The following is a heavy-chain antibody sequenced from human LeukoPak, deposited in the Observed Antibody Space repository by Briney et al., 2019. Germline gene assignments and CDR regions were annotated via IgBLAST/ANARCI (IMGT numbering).Heavy chain of an antibody. CDR3: AKGLTTHDY. J-gene: IGHJ4*02. CDR2: ISYGADTA. Sequence: GGSLRLSCAASGFTFTDYTMTWVRQAPGKGLEWVSTISYGADTAYFADSVKGRFTIPRDNSKNMLYLQMNSLRAGDTALYYCAKGLTTHDYWGQGTLVTVSS. V-gene: IGHV3-23*01. CDR1: GFTFTDYT. D-gene: IGHD4-11*01.